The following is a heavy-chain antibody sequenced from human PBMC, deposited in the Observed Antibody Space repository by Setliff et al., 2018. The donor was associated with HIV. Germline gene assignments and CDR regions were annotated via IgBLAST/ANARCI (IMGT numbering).Heavy chain of an antibody. Sequence: SETLSLTCAVSGASISGPNWWHWVRQPPGKGLEWIGEVYDTGSTYYNPSLKSRVTISVDTSKNQFSLKLSSVTAADTAVYYCARELLRSWDGSENSYKPYYFDYWGQGTLVTVSS. CDR3: ARELLRSWDGSENSYKPYYFDY. V-gene: IGHV4-4*02. D-gene: IGHD3-10*01. CDR1: GASISGPNW. J-gene: IGHJ4*02. CDR2: VYDTGST.